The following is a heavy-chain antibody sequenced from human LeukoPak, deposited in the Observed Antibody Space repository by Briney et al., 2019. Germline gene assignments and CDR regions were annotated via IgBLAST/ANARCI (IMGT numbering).Heavy chain of an antibody. Sequence: PSETLSLNCTVSGGSISSYYWSWIRQPPGKGLEWIGYIYYSGSTNYNPSLKSRVTISVGTSKNQFSLKLSSVTAADTAVYYCARRYGGYLYYFDYWGQGTLVTVSS. CDR1: GGSISSYY. J-gene: IGHJ4*02. CDR2: IYYSGST. V-gene: IGHV4-59*01. D-gene: IGHD5-12*01. CDR3: ARRYGGYLYYFDY.